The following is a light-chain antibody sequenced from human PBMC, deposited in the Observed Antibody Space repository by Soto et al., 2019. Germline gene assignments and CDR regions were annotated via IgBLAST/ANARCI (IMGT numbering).Light chain of an antibody. V-gene: IGKV2-28*01. CDR3: MQALQPPWT. CDR1: QSLLHSNGYNY. CDR2: LGS. Sequence: DIVMTQSPLSLPVTPGEPASISCRSSQSLLHSNGYNYLDWYLQKPGQSPQLLIYLGSNRASRVPDRFRGSGSGTDFTLNISRVEAEDVGVYYCMQALQPPWTFGQGTKVEIK. J-gene: IGKJ1*01.